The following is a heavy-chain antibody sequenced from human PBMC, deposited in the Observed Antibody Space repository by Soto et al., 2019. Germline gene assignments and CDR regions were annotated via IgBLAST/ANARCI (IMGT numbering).Heavy chain of an antibody. CDR3: TTGTVNFDY. V-gene: IGHV3-15*05. D-gene: IGHD4-17*01. Sequence: GGSLRLSCAASGFTFSSAWMNWVRQAPGKGLEWVGRIKSKTDDWTTDYAAPLKGRFTISRDDSKNTLYLQMNSLKTEDTAVYYCTTGTVNFDYWGQGTLVTVSS. CDR2: IKSKTDDWTT. CDR1: GFTFSSAW. J-gene: IGHJ4*02.